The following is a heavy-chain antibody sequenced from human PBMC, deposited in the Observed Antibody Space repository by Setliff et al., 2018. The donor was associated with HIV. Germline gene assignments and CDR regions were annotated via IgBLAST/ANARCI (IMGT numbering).Heavy chain of an antibody. J-gene: IGHJ5*02. CDR1: GYTFISFA. CDR3: ARLNFWSVLYNWPDP. D-gene: IGHD3-3*01. Sequence: GASVKVSCKASGYTFISFAIHWVRQAPGQRLEWMGWINVGSGNTKYSQNFQGRVTFTRDAFASTAYMELNNLRVDDTAVYYCARLNFWSVLYNWPDPWGQGTLVTVSS. CDR2: INVGSGNT. V-gene: IGHV1-3*01.